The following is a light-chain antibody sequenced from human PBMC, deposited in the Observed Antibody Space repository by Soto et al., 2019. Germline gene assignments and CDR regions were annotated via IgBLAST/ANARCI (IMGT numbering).Light chain of an antibody. J-gene: IGLJ1*01. CDR3: LLYMGSGIYV. CDR2: STN. V-gene: IGLV8-61*01. CDR1: SGSVSTRHY. Sequence: QTVVTQEPSFSVSPGGTVTLTCGLNSGSVSTRHYPSWYQQTPGQAPRALIYSTNSRSSGVPNRFSGSILGTKAALTITGAQTHHESEYYCLLYMGSGIYVFGTGTKLTVL.